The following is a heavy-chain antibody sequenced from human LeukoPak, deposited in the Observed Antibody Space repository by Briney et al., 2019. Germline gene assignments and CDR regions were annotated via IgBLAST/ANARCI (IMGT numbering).Heavy chain of an antibody. J-gene: IGHJ3*02. V-gene: IGHV3-23*01. CDR1: GFTFSSYA. CDR3: AKILVAGTYAFDI. CDR2: ISGSGGST. D-gene: IGHD6-19*01. Sequence: GGSLRLSCAASGFTFSSYAMSWVRQAPGKGLEWVSAISGSGGSTYYTDSVKGRFTISRDSFKNTLYLQMNSLRAEDTAIYYCAKILVAGTYAFDIWGQGTMVTVSS.